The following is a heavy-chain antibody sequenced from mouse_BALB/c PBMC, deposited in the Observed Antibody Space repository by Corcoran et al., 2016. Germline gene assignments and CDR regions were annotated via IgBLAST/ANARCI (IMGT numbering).Heavy chain of an antibody. CDR3: ARSYPYAMDY. CDR1: GFNIKDTY. V-gene: IGHV14-3*02. Sequence: EVQLQQSGAELVKPGASIKLSCTASGFNIKDTYMHWVKQRPEQGLEWIGRIDPANGNTKYDPKFQGKATITADTSSNTAYLQLSSLTSEDTAVYYCARSYPYAMDYWGQGTSVTVSS. CDR2: IDPANGNT. D-gene: IGHD2-10*01. J-gene: IGHJ4*01.